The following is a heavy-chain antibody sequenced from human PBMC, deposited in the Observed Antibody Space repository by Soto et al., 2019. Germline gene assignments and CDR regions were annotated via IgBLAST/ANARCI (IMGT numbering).Heavy chain of an antibody. J-gene: IGHJ6*02. D-gene: IGHD4-4*01. CDR2: IYPGDSDT. CDR1: GYTFTDYW. CDR3: ARHISNFQYYYYAMDV. Sequence: GESLKISCKGSGYTFTDYWIGWVRQLPGKGLEWMGIIYPGDSDTRYSPSFQGHVTITVDKSTSTAYLQWNTLKASDTAMYYRARHISNFQYYYYAMDVWGQGTTVTV. V-gene: IGHV5-51*01.